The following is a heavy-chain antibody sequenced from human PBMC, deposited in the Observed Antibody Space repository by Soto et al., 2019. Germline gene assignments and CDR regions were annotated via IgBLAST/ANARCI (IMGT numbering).Heavy chain of an antibody. CDR2: INHSGST. Sequence: SETLSLTCAVYGGSFSGYYWSWIRQPPGKGLEWIGEINHSGSTNYNPSLKSRVTISVDTSKNQFSLKLSSVTAADTAVYYCARAYYDYIWGSYRYTSTFGRYFDYWGQGTLVTVSS. CDR1: GGSFSGYY. CDR3: ARAYYDYIWGSYRYTSTFGRYFDY. D-gene: IGHD3-16*02. J-gene: IGHJ4*02. V-gene: IGHV4-34*01.